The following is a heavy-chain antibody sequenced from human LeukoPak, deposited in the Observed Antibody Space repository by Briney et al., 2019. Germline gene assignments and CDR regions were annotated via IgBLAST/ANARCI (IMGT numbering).Heavy chain of an antibody. V-gene: IGHV4-34*01. J-gene: IGHJ2*01. CDR3: ASSYDSSGYYFVLWYFDL. D-gene: IGHD3-22*01. CDR2: INHSGST. Sequence: PGGSLRLSCAASGFTFSDYYMSWIRQAPGKGLEWIGEINHSGSTNYNPSLKSRVTISVDTSKNQFSLKLSSVTAADTAVYYCASSYDSSGYYFVLWYFDLWGRGTLVTVSS. CDR1: GFTFSDYY.